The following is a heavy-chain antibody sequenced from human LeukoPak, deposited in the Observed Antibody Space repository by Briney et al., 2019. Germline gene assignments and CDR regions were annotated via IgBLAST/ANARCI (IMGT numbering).Heavy chain of an antibody. CDR2: IYYSGTT. V-gene: IGHV4-59*01. CDR1: GGSLSGYY. J-gene: IGHJ4*02. CDR3: ARFRWLQPFDF. Sequence: SETLSLTCTVYGGSLSGYYWSWIRQPPGKGLEWIGYIYYSGTTNYNPSLKSRVTISVDTSKNQFSLKLSSVTAADTAVYYCARFRWLQPFDFWGQGTLVTVSP. D-gene: IGHD5-24*01.